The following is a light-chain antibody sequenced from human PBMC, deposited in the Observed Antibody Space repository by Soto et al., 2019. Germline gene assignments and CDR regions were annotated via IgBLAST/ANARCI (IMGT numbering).Light chain of an antibody. Sequence: DIQMNQSPPSLSASVGDRVTITCRASQGIGNYLGWYQQKPGKAPKRLLYAASSLQGGVPSRFSGSGSGTEFTLTISSLQPEDFAAYYCLQHSSYPFTFGPGTKVDIK. CDR3: LQHSSYPFT. J-gene: IGKJ3*01. V-gene: IGKV1-17*01. CDR2: AAS. CDR1: QGIGNY.